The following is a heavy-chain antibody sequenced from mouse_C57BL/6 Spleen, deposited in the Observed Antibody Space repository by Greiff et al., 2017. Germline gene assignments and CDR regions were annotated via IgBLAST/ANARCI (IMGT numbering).Heavy chain of an antibody. CDR3: SRCRGNDVLDY. CDR2: IDTSDSET. J-gene: IGHJ2*01. CDR1: GYTFTSYW. Sequence: QVQLQQPGAGLLRPGSSVKLSCKASGYTFTSYWMHWVKQRPLPGLEWIGNIDTSDSETHYNQPFMDKATLTVDKSSSTADMQLSSLTSDDAAVYYCSRCRGNDVLDYWGQGTTLTVSS. D-gene: IGHD2-2*01. V-gene: IGHV1-52*01.